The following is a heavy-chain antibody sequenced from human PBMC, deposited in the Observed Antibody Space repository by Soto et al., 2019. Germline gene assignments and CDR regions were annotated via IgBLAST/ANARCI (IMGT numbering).Heavy chain of an antibody. CDR2: ISGSGGST. D-gene: IGHD5-18*01. Sequence: PWGSLRLSCAASGFTFSSYAMSWVRQAPGKGLEWVSAISGSGGSTYYADSVKGRFTISRDNSKNTLYLQMNSLRAEDTAVYYCAKLMDTAMVSALLCPDYWGQGTLVTVSS. J-gene: IGHJ4*02. CDR1: GFTFSSYA. CDR3: AKLMDTAMVSALLCPDY. V-gene: IGHV3-23*01.